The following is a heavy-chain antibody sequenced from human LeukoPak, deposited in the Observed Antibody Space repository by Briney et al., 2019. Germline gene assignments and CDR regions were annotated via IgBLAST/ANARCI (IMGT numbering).Heavy chain of an antibody. J-gene: IGHJ4*02. V-gene: IGHV3-7*03. D-gene: IGHD2-2*01. CDR1: RFTFSSYW. Sequence: GGSLRLSCAASRFTFSSYWMSWVRQAPGKGLEWVATIKQDGSEKFYVDSVKGRFTISRDNSKNTLHLQMNSLRAEDTAVYYCAKGGVVVPAAESTFDYWGQGTLVTVSS. CDR2: IKQDGSEK. CDR3: AKGGVVVPAAESTFDY.